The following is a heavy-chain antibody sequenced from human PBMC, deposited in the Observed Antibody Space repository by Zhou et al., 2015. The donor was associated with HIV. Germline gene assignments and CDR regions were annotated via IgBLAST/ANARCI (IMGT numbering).Heavy chain of an antibody. J-gene: IGHJ5*02. Sequence: QVQLVQSGAEVKKPGSSVKVSCKASGGTFSSYAISWVRQAPGQGLEWMGGIIPIFGTANYAQKFQGRVTITADESTSTAYMELSSLRSEDTAVYYCARDGQEKYYYDSKWSHGPPGWFDPWGQGTLVTVSS. D-gene: IGHD3-22*01. V-gene: IGHV1-69*12. CDR3: ARDGQEKYYYDSKWSHGPPGWFDP. CDR1: GGTFSSYA. CDR2: IIPIFGTA.